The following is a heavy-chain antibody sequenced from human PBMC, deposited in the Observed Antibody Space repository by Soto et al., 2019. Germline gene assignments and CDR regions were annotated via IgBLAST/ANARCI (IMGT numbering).Heavy chain of an antibody. V-gene: IGHV4-39*01. Sequence: LVTMCVRWSVAGGSSSSSSYYWGRIHKPPGKGLEWIGSIYYSGSTYYNPSLKSRVTISVDTSKNQFSLKLSSVTAADTAVYYCARHVPIYYYDSSGYVDYWGQGTLVTVSS. J-gene: IGHJ4*02. CDR2: IYYSGST. CDR3: ARHVPIYYYDSSGYVDY. CDR1: GGSSSSSSYY. D-gene: IGHD3-22*01.